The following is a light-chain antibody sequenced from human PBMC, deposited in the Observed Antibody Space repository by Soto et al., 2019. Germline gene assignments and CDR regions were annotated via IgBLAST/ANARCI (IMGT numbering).Light chain of an antibody. V-gene: IGKV1-39*01. Sequence: DIQMTQSPSSLSAFVGDRVTITCRASQRIANFLNWYQQKPGQAPQLLVYGAFSLKSGVPSRFSGSGSGTDFTLTISSLQPEDFATYYCQKSYNTPRTFGQGTKVDI. CDR1: QRIANF. CDR2: GAF. J-gene: IGKJ2*01. CDR3: QKSYNTPRT.